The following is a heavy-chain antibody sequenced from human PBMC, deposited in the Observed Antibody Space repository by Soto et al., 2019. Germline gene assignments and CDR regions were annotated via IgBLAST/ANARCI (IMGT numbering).Heavy chain of an antibody. J-gene: IGHJ6*02. CDR3: ARALTVAAVVSGYYFHGIDV. D-gene: IGHD6-13*01. CDR2: ISSGSGTI. Sequence: EVQLVESGGGLVQPGGSLKLSCAASGFTFSTYSMNWVRQAPGKGLEWLSYISSGSGTIYSAYSVKGRFTISRDNAKNSLYLQLNSLRDEDTDVYYCARALTVAAVVSGYYFHGIDVWDQGTTVSVSS. V-gene: IGHV3-48*02. CDR1: GFTFSTYS.